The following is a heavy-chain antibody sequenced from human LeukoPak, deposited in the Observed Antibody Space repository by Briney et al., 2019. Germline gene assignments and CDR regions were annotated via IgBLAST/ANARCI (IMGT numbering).Heavy chain of an antibody. CDR1: GFNFNKND. D-gene: IGHD6-19*01. Sequence: GGSLSLSWAPSGFNFNKNDITWARQAPGKGLEWVSTITGRSDKTYYTDSVKGRFVTSRDNSKDTLYLQMNSLRAEDTALYYCAKGGWLDDLGQGALVTVSS. V-gene: IGHV3-23*01. CDR2: ITGRSDKT. J-gene: IGHJ4*02. CDR3: AKGGWLDD.